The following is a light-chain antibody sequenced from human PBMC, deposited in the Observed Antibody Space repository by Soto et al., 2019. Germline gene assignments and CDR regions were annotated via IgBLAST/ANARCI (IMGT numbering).Light chain of an antibody. J-gene: IGLJ2*01. CDR2: DVR. V-gene: IGLV2-14*03. Sequence: QSALTQPASVSGSPGQSITISCTGTSSDVGGHNFVSWYQQHPGRAPKLMIYDVRNRPSEVSNRFSGSKSANTASLVISGLQAEDEADYYCSSYSSSDTLVFGGGTKLTVL. CDR3: SSYSSSDTLV. CDR1: SSDVGGHNF.